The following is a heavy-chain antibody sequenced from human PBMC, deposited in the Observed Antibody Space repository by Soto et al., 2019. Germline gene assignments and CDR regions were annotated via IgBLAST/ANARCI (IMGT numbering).Heavy chain of an antibody. Sequence: PGGSLRLSCAASGFTFSSYEMNWVRQAPGKGLEWVSYISSSGSTIYYADSVKGRFTISRDNAKNSLYLQMNSLRAEDTAVYYCARAYCGGDCYPHFDYWGQGTLVTVSS. CDR1: GFTFSSYE. J-gene: IGHJ4*02. CDR2: ISSSGSTI. V-gene: IGHV3-48*03. CDR3: ARAYCGGDCYPHFDY. D-gene: IGHD2-21*02.